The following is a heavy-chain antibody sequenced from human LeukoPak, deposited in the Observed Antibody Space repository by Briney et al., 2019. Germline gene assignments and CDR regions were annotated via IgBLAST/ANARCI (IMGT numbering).Heavy chain of an antibody. J-gene: IGHJ4*02. CDR2: INPNSGGT. V-gene: IGHV1-2*02. CDR1: GYTFTGYY. CDR3: ARVTGKRFLEWLLFDN. D-gene: IGHD3-3*01. Sequence: GASVKVSCKASGYTFTGYYMHWVRQAPGQGLEWMGWINPNSGGTNYAQKFQGRVTMTRDTSISTAYMELSRLRSDDTAVYYCARVTGKRFLEWLLFDNWGEGALVTVSS.